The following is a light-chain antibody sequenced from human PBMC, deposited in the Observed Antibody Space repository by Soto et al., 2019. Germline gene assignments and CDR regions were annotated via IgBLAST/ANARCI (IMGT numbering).Light chain of an antibody. CDR3: QQGQNWPLT. CDR2: GAS. Sequence: EIVMTQAPATLSLSPGERAALSCRASQSINSELAWYQQKPCQHPRLLIYGASTRATGVPARFTSSESGSEFTHTSSGLPSEYLAVYYCQQGQNWPLTFGQGNRLEI. J-gene: IGKJ2*01. CDR1: QSINSE. V-gene: IGKV3-15*01.